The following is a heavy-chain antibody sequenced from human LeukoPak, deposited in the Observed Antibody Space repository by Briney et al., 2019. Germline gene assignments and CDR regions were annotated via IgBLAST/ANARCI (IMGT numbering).Heavy chain of an antibody. CDR1: GGSISSLIYY. V-gene: IGHV4-39*07. Sequence: SETLSLTCTVSGGSISSLIYYWGWIRQPPGKGLEWIGSIHYSGSTYYSPSLKSRVTISVDTSKNQFSLKLSSVTAADTAVYYCARGRQPNWRDFDPWGQGTLVTVSS. CDR2: IHYSGST. CDR3: ARGRQPNWRDFDP. D-gene: IGHD7-27*01. J-gene: IGHJ5*02.